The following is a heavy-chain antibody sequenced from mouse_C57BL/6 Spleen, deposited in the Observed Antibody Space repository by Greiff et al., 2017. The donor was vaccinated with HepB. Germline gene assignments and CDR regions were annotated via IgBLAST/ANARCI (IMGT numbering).Heavy chain of an antibody. CDR1: GYSITSGYY. D-gene: IGHD1-2*01. CDR2: ISYDGSN. Sequence: EVKLQESGPGLVKPSQSLSLTCSVTGYSITSGYYWNWIRQFPGNKLEWMGYISYDGSNNYNPSLKNRISITRDTSKNQFFLKLNSVTTEDTATYYCARDYYGLYFDYWGQGTTLTVSS. V-gene: IGHV3-6*01. CDR3: ARDYYGLYFDY. J-gene: IGHJ2*01.